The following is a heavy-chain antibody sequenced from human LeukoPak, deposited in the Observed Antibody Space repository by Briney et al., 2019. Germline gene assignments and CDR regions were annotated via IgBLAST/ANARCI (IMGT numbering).Heavy chain of an antibody. V-gene: IGHV3-74*01. CDR3: ARPLAGDGYNCFDY. D-gene: IGHD5-24*01. CDR2: INSDGSST. J-gene: IGHJ5*01. Sequence: GGSLRLSCAASVFTFRQDWMNLVRQAPAKGLVWVARINSDGSSTSYADSVKGRFTISRDNAKNTLYLQMNSLRAEDTAVYYCARPLAGDGYNCFDYWGQGTQVTVSS. CDR1: VFTFRQDW.